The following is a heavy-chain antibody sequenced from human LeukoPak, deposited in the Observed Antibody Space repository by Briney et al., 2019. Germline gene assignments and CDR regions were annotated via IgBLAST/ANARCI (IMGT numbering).Heavy chain of an antibody. D-gene: IGHD4-17*01. CDR1: GYTFTSYG. CDR3: ARASTVTTSPVDP. CDR2: ISAYNGNT. J-gene: IGHJ5*02. V-gene: IGHV1-18*01. Sequence: ASVKVSCKASGYTFTSYGISWVRQAPGQGLEWMGWISAYNGNTNYAQKLRGGVTMTTDTSTSTAYMELRSLRSDDTAVYYCARASTVTTSPVDPWGQGTLVTVSS.